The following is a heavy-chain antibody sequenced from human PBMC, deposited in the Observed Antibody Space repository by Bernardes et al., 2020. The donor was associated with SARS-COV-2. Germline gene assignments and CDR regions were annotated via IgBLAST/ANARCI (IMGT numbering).Heavy chain of an antibody. Sequence: GESLKISCKASGYSLTTYWIGWVRQMPGKGLEWMGIIRPGDSDTRYSPSFQGQVTMSADKFIRTAYLQWSSLKASDTAVYYCASRKDMVGAPFDYWGQGALVTVSS. V-gene: IGHV5-51*01. D-gene: IGHD1-26*01. CDR2: IRPGDSDT. CDR3: ASRKDMVGAPFDY. J-gene: IGHJ4*02. CDR1: GYSLTTYW.